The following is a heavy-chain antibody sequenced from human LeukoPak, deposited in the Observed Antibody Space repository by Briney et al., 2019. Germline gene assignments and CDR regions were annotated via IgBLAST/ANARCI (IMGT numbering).Heavy chain of an antibody. CDR3: AGRITGTTYFDY. J-gene: IGHJ4*02. V-gene: IGHV3-21*01. Sequence: AGSLRLSCAASGFTFSSYSMNWVRQAPGKGLEWVSSISSSSSYIYYADSVKGRFTISRDNAKNSLYLQMNSLRAEDTAVYYCAGRITGTTYFDYWGQGTLVTVSS. CDR2: ISSSSSYI. D-gene: IGHD1-7*01. CDR1: GFTFSSYS.